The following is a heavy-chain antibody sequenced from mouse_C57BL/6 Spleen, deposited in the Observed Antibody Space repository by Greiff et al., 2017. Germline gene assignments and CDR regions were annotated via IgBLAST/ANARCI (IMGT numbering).Heavy chain of an antibody. CDR3: ARWDGFPWLAY. CDR2: IDPSDSET. V-gene: IGHV1-52*01. CDR1: GYTFTSYW. D-gene: IGHD2-3*01. J-gene: IGHJ3*01. Sequence: QVQLQQPGAELVRPGSSVKLSCKASGYTFTSYWMHWVKQRPIQGLEWIGNIDPSDSETHYNQKFKDKATLTVDKSSSTAYMQLSSLTSEDSAVYYCARWDGFPWLAYWGQGTLVTVSA.